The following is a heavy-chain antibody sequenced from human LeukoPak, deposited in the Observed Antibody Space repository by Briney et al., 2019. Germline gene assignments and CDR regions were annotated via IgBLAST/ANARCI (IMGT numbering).Heavy chain of an antibody. CDR1: GGTFSSYA. CDR2: IIPILGIA. Sequence: SVKVSCKASGGTFSSYAISWVRQAPGQGLEWMRRIIPILGIANYAQKFQGRVTITADKSTSTAYMELSSLRSEDTAVYYCARDLKVAGPYYYYGMDVWGQGTTVTVSS. D-gene: IGHD6-19*01. J-gene: IGHJ6*02. V-gene: IGHV1-69*04. CDR3: ARDLKVAGPYYYYGMDV.